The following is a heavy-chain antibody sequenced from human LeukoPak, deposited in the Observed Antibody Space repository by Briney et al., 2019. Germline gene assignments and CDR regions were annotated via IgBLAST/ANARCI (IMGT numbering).Heavy chain of an antibody. CDR2: IDARSGIT. Sequence: GGSLRLSCATSGFTFTIFGINWVRQAPGKGPEWVSYIDARSGITYYADSVQGRFTISRDNAKESVFLQMNGLRAEDSAVYYCVRSMSIAVSRNSNFDYWGQGILVTVSS. CDR3: VRSMSIAVSRNSNFDY. J-gene: IGHJ4*02. CDR1: GFTFTIFG. D-gene: IGHD2-21*01. V-gene: IGHV3-48*01.